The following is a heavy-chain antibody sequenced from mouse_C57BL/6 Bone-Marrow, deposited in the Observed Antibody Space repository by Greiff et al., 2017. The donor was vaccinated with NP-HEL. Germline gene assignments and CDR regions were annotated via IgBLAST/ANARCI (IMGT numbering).Heavy chain of an antibody. CDR1: GYTFTTYW. Sequence: VQLQQPGAELVKPGASVKLSCKASGYTFTTYWMQRVKQRPGQGLEWIGEIDPSDSYTNYNQKFKGKATLTVDTSSSTANMQRRSLTSEDSAVYYCARKAYYGRSYEFAYWGQGTLVTVSA. J-gene: IGHJ3*01. CDR2: IDPSDSYT. CDR3: ARKAYYGRSYEFAY. D-gene: IGHD1-1*01. V-gene: IGHV1-50*01.